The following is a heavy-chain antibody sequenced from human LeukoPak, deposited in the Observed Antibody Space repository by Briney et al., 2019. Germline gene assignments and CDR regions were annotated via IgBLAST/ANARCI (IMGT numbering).Heavy chain of an antibody. J-gene: IGHJ4*02. D-gene: IGHD3-22*01. CDR3: AREIGSSEY. Sequence: SETLSLTCAVYGGSFSGYYWSWIRQPPGKGLEWIGEIDHSGSTNYNPSLKSRVTISVDTSKNLFSLKLSSVTAADTAVCYCAREIGSSEYWGQGTLVTVSS. CDR2: IDHSGST. CDR1: GGSFSGYY. V-gene: IGHV4-34*01.